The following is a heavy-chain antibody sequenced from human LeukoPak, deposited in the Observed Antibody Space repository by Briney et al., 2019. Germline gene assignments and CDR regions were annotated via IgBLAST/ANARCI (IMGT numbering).Heavy chain of an antibody. D-gene: IGHD3-10*01. CDR3: IHYGSGTYSTGY. Sequence: GGSLRLSCATSGFTFSGAAIHWVRQASGKGLEWVGHIRSKANSYATTYAASVKGRFTISRDDSENTAYLQMTSLKAEDWAVYYCIHYGSGTYSTGYWGQGALVTVSS. CDR2: IRSKANSYAT. CDR1: GFTFSGAA. J-gene: IGHJ4*02. V-gene: IGHV3-73*01.